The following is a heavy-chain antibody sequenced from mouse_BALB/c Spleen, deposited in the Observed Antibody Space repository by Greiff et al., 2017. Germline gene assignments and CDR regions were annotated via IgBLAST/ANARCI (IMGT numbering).Heavy chain of an antibody. D-gene: IGHD2-4*01. Sequence: EVHLVESGPGLVKPSQSLSLTCTVTGYSITSDYAWNWIRQFPGNKLEWMGYISYSGSTSYNPSLKSRISITRDTSKNQFFLQLNSVTTEDTATYYCAREGLRRRFAYWGQGTLVTVSA. CDR2: ISYSGST. J-gene: IGHJ3*01. CDR3: AREGLRRRFAY. CDR1: GYSITSDYA. V-gene: IGHV3-2*02.